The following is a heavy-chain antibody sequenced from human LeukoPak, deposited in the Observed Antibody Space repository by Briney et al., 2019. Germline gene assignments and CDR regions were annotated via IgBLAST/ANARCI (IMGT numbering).Heavy chain of an antibody. D-gene: IGHD3-3*01. J-gene: IGHJ4*02. Sequence: GGSLRLSCAASGFTFSSYSMNWVRQAPGKGLEWVSSISSSSSYIYYADSVKGRFTISRDNAKNSLYLQMNSLRDEDTAVYYCARDAGLVRFSPTYYFDYWGQGTLVTVSS. V-gene: IGHV3-21*01. CDR1: GFTFSSYS. CDR2: ISSSSSYI. CDR3: ARDAGLVRFSPTYYFDY.